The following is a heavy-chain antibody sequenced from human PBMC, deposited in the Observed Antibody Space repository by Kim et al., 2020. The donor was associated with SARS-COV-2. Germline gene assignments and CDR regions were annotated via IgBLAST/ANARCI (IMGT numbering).Heavy chain of an antibody. D-gene: IGHD2-15*01. J-gene: IGHJ4*02. CDR3: GELWWFDY. CDR2: INADGSGT. CDR1: GFPFSKYW. Sequence: GGSLRLSCAASGFPFSKYWMDWVRQAPGKGLEWVARINADGSGTVYADAVKGRFTISRDNAKNTVDLLMNILRVEDTAVYYCGELWWFDYWGQGSLVTVSS. V-gene: IGHV3-74*01.